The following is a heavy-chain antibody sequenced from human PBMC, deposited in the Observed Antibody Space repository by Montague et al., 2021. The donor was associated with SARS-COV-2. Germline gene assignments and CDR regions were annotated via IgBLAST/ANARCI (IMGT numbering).Heavy chain of an antibody. Sequence: SETLPLTCTVSGGSISSYSWSWIRQPPGKGLEWIGSIFYSGSTNYNPSLKSRVAISVDTSKKQFSLKLSSVTAADTAVYYCARLGLGGYDILTGYYQSGMDVWGQGTTVTVSS. V-gene: IGHV4-59*08. CDR2: IFYSGST. CDR1: GGSISSYS. J-gene: IGHJ6*02. D-gene: IGHD3-9*01. CDR3: ARLGLGGYDILTGYYQSGMDV.